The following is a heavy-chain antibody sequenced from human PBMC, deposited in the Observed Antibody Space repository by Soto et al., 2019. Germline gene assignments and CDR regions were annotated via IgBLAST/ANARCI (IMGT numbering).Heavy chain of an antibody. CDR2: ISVSGGST. V-gene: IGHV3-23*01. J-gene: IGHJ3*02. CDR3: AKDRPQGVQGAFDI. D-gene: IGHD6-6*01. CDR1: GFTFSNYG. Sequence: GGSLRRSCGASGFTFSNYGMTWVRQAPGKGLEWVSAISVSGGSTYYADSVNGRFTISRDNAKNTLYLQMNSLRAEDTAVYYCAKDRPQGVQGAFDIWGQGTMVTVSS.